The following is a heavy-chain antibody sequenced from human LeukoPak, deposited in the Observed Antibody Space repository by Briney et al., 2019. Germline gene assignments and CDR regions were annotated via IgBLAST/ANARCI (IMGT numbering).Heavy chain of an antibody. J-gene: IGHJ4*02. CDR3: ARAPFYGSGSYLGY. V-gene: IGHV1-2*02. CDR1: GYTFTGYY. Sequence: ASVKLSCKSSGYTFTGYYMHWVRQAPGQGLEWMGWINPNSGGTNYAQKFQGRVTMTRDTSISTAYMELSRLRSDDTAVYYCARAPFYGSGSYLGYWGQGTLVTVSS. D-gene: IGHD3-10*01. CDR2: INPNSGGT.